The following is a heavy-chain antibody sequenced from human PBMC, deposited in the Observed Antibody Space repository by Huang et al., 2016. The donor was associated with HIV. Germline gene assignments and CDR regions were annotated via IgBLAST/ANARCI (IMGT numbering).Heavy chain of an antibody. V-gene: IGHV4-39*01. CDR1: GGSINSQFYY. CDR3: ARHGPRSLVRVAIDY. J-gene: IGHJ4*02. CDR2: ISYMGTT. D-gene: IGHD3-10*01. Sequence: QVQLQESGPGLVKPSETLSLTCSLSGGSINSQFYYWGWVRQPPGKGLEWIGSISYMGTTYYNPYLGSRVTISVDTSKTQFSLKVTSVTAADTAVYYCARHGPRSLVRVAIDYWGQGTLVTVSS.